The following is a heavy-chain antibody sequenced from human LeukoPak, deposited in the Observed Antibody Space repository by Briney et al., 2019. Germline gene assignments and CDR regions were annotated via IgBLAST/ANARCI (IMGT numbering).Heavy chain of an antibody. V-gene: IGHV1-2*02. D-gene: IGHD3-9*01. CDR2: INPKNGGT. CDR1: GYNFIDLY. Sequence: ASVKVSCKSSGYNFIDLYIHWVRQPPAQGLEWMGLINPKNGGTKYGQKFQGRVTMTTDTSNRTAYMEVNSLTSDDTAVYYCAREAYHSDKTGYYWGDGFDIWGQGTTVVVSS. J-gene: IGHJ3*02. CDR3: AREAYHSDKTGYYWGDGFDI.